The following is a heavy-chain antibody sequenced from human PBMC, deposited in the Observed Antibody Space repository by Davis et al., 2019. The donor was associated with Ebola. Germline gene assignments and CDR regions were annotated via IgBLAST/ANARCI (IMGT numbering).Heavy chain of an antibody. CDR2: IWYDGSNK. CDR3: ARVSRWLQLNCDY. Sequence: PGGSLRLSCAASGFSFSSYGMYWVRQAPGKGLEWVAVIWYDGSNKYYVDSVKGRFTISRDNSKNTLYLQMNSLRAEDTAVYYCARVSRWLQLNCDYWGQGTLVTVSS. CDR1: GFSFSSYG. D-gene: IGHD5-24*01. V-gene: IGHV3-33*01. J-gene: IGHJ4*02.